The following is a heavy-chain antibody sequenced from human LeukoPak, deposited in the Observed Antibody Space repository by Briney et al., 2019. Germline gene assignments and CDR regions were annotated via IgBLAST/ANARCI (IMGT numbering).Heavy chain of an antibody. D-gene: IGHD4-17*01. CDR1: GFTFSSYG. J-gene: IGHJ4*02. V-gene: IGHV3-30*02. CDR3: ARDFNGDYEGLFDY. Sequence: GGSLRLSCAASGFTFSSYGMHWVRQAPGKGLEWVAFIRYDGSNKYYADSVKGRFTISRDNSKNTLYLQMNSLRAEDTAVYYCARDFNGDYEGLFDYWGQGTLVTVSS. CDR2: IRYDGSNK.